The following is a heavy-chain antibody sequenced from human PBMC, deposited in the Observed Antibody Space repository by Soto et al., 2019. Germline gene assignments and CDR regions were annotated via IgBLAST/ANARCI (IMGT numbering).Heavy chain of an antibody. CDR3: AVGVDRSSAAIYYYYGMDV. V-gene: IGHV1-69*13. Sequence: SVKVSCKASGGTFSSYAISWVRQAPGQGLEWMGGIIPIFGTANYAQKFQGRVTITADESTSTAYMELSSLRSEDTAVYYCAVGVDRSSAAIYYYYGMDVWGHGTPVTVS. CDR2: IIPIFGTA. CDR1: GGTFSSYA. D-gene: IGHD6-6*01. J-gene: IGHJ6*02.